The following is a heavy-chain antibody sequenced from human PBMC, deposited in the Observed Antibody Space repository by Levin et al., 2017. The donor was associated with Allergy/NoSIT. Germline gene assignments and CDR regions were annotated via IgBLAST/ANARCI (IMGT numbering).Heavy chain of an antibody. CDR3: AREYYDILTGYLPVFDY. J-gene: IGHJ4*02. CDR2: IYTGGTT. V-gene: IGHV3-53*01. CDR1: GFTVSSNY. Sequence: ASVKVSCAASGFTVSSNYMSWVRQVPGKGLEWVSVIYTGGTTYYADSVKGRFTISRDNSKNTLYLQMNSLRAEDTAVYYCAREYYDILTGYLPVFDYWGQGTLVTVSS. D-gene: IGHD3-9*01.